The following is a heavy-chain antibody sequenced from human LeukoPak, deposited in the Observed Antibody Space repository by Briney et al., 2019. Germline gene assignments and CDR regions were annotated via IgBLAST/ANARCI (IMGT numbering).Heavy chain of an antibody. D-gene: IGHD3-22*01. CDR3: ARSLIVASEDY. J-gene: IGHJ4*02. V-gene: IGHV3-11*04. CDR1: GGRVDSFY. Sequence: GGSLRLSCAAPGGRVDSFYMGWIRQVPGKGLCYSAFISAGGAVPYYAESVTGRFTISRDNAKNSVSLQMNSLSADDTAVYYCARSLIVASEDYWGQGTLVTVSS. CDR2: ISAGGAVP.